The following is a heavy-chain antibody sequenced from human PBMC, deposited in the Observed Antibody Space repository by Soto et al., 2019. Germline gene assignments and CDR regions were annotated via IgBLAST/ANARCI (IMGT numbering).Heavy chain of an antibody. CDR1: GYTFTSYD. Sequence: QVQLVQSGAEVKKPGASVKVSCKASGYTFTSYDINWVRQATGQGLEWMGWMNPNSGNTGYAQKFQGRVTMTRNTSISTAYMELSSLRSEDTAVYYCARAGAARLNYYYGMDVWGQGTTVTVSS. CDR2: MNPNSGNT. CDR3: ARAGAARLNYYYGMDV. D-gene: IGHD6-6*01. V-gene: IGHV1-8*01. J-gene: IGHJ6*02.